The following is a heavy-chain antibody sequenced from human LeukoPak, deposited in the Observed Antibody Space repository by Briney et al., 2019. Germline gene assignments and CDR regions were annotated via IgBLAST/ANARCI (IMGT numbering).Heavy chain of an antibody. CDR1: GFTFSSYW. J-gene: IGHJ4*02. D-gene: IGHD1-7*01. CDR3: ATQTTPPDY. V-gene: IGHV3-7*01. Sequence: GGSLRLSCAASGFTFSSYWMSLVRQAPGKGREGVANIKQDGSEKYYVDSVKGRFTISRDTAKNAVNLQMNSLRAEDTAVYYCATQTTPPDYWGQGTLVTVSS. CDR2: IKQDGSEK.